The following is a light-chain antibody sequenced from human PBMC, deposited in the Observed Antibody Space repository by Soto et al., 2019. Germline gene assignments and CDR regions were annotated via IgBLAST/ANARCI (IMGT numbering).Light chain of an antibody. V-gene: IGLV3-1*01. CDR3: QAWYTSTRV. Sequence: SYELTQPPSVSVSPGQTASITCSGDNLGEKYICWYQKNPVQSPVLVIYQDTKRPSGIPERFSGSNSGHTAALTLTETQAMDEADYYCQAWYTSTRVFGGGTKLTVL. CDR2: QDT. CDR1: NLGEKY. J-gene: IGLJ2*01.